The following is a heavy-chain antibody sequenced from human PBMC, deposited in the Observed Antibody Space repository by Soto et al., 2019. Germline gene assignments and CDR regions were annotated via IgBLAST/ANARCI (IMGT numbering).Heavy chain of an antibody. Sequence: SGPTLVNPTQTLTLTCTFSGFSLSTSGMCVSWIRQPPGKALEWLARIDWDDDKYYSTSLKTRLTISKDTSKNQVVLTMTNMDTVDTATYYCARKRYSSSPFDYWGQGTLVTVSS. J-gene: IGHJ4*02. D-gene: IGHD6-6*01. CDR1: GFSLSTSGMC. V-gene: IGHV2-70*11. CDR2: IDWDDDK. CDR3: ARKRYSSSPFDY.